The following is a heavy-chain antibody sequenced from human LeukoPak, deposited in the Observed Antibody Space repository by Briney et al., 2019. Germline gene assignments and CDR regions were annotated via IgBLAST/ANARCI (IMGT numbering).Heavy chain of an antibody. V-gene: IGHV3-74*01. CDR1: GFTFSSYW. CDR3: ARILITMVRGVIITHDAFDI. D-gene: IGHD3-10*01. J-gene: IGHJ3*02. Sequence: GGSLRLSCAASGFTFSSYWMHWVRQAPGKGLVWVSCINSDGSSTSYADSVKGRFTISRDNAKNTLYLQMNSLRAEDTAVYYCARILITMVRGVIITHDAFDIWGQGTMVTVSS. CDR2: INSDGSST.